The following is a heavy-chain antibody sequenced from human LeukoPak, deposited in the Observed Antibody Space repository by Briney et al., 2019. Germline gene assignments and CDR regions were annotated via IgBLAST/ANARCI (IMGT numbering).Heavy chain of an antibody. Sequence: SETLSLTCAVYGGSFSGYYWSWIRQPPGKGLEWIGEINHSGSTNYNPSLKSRVTISVDTSKNQFSLKLSSVTAADTAVYYCAGVRHGVPAATRGLDYWGQGTLVTVSS. CDR2: INHSGST. D-gene: IGHD2-2*01. V-gene: IGHV4-34*01. CDR3: AGVRHGVPAATRGLDY. CDR1: GGSFSGYY. J-gene: IGHJ4*02.